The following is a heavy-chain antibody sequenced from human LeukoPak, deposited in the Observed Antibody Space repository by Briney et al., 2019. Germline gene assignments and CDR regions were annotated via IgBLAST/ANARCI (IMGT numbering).Heavy chain of an antibody. CDR1: GFTFSSYA. CDR3: AKGSEYNWNDDPGYRMTFDI. V-gene: IGHV3-23*01. CDR2: ISGSGGST. J-gene: IGHJ3*02. D-gene: IGHD1-20*01. Sequence: GGSLRLSCAASGFTFSSYAISWVRQAPGKGLEWVSAISGSGGSTYSADSVKGRLTISRDNSKNTLYLQMNSLRAEDTAVYYCAKGSEYNWNDDPGYRMTFDIWGQGTMVTVSS.